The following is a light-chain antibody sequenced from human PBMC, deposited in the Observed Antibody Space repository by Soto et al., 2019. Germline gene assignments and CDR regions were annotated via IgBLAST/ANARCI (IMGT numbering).Light chain of an antibody. Sequence: EIVLTQSPGTLCSLQGDKVTLSCRASQYINTRLAWYQHRPGQAPRLLIYQTSIRAAGIPARFSASGSGTDFTLTISDVQPEDFALYYCHQRQSWPRTFGQGTKVDIK. V-gene: IGKV3-11*01. CDR2: QTS. CDR3: HQRQSWPRT. J-gene: IGKJ1*01. CDR1: QYINTR.